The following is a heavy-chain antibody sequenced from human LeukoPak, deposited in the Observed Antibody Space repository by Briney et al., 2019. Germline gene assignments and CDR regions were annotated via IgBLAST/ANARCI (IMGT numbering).Heavy chain of an antibody. CDR1: GGSISSGDYY. CDR2: IYTSGST. D-gene: IGHD2-21*02. Sequence: PSETLSLTCTVSGGSISSGDYYWSWIRQPAGKGLEWIGRIYTSGSTNYNPSLKSRVTMSVDTSKNQFSLKLSSVTAADTAVYYCARVSATAPCFDYWGQGTLVTVSS. CDR3: ARVSATAPCFDY. V-gene: IGHV4-61*02. J-gene: IGHJ4*02.